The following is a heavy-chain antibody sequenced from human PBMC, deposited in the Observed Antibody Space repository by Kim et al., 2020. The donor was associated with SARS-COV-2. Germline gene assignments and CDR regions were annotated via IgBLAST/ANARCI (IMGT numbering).Heavy chain of an antibody. CDR2: IIPIFGIA. D-gene: IGHD6-13*01. V-gene: IGHV1-69*04. CDR1: GGTFSSYA. Sequence: SVKVSCKASGGTFSSYAISWVRQAPGQGLEWMGRIIPIFGIANYAQKFQGRVMITADKSTSTAYMELSSLRSEDTAVYYCARDLAAAGTYSPNWFDPWGQGTLVTVSS. J-gene: IGHJ5*02. CDR3: ARDLAAAGTYSPNWFDP.